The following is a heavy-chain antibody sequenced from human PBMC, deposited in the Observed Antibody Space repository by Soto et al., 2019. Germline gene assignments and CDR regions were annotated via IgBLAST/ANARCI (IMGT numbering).Heavy chain of an antibody. J-gene: IGHJ4*02. CDR2: IYWNDDK. CDR3: AHSLGGTRFGELSIDY. CDR1: GFSLSTSGVG. D-gene: IGHD3-10*01. Sequence: SGPTLVNPTQTLTLTCTFSGFSLSTSGVGVGWIRQPPGKALEWLALIYWNDDKRYSPSLKSRLTITKDTSKNQVVLTMTNMDPVDTATYYCAHSLGGTRFGELSIDYWGQATLVTVSS. V-gene: IGHV2-5*01.